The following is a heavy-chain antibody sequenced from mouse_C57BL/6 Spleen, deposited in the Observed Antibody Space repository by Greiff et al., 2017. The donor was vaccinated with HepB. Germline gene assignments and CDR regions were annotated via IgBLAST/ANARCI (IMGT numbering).Heavy chain of an antibody. CDR2: ISDGGSYT. CDR3: AQTETFDY. J-gene: IGHJ2*01. V-gene: IGHV5-4*03. Sequence: EVNVVESGGGLVKPGGSLKLSCAASGFTFSSYAMSWVRQTPEKRLEWVATISDGGSYTYYPDNVKGRFTISRDNAKNNLYLQMSHLKSEDTAMYYCAQTETFDYWGQGTTLTVSS. CDR1: GFTFSSYA. D-gene: IGHD4-1*01.